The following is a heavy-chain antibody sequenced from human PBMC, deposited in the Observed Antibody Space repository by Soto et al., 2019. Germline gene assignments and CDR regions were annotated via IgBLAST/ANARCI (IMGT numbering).Heavy chain of an antibody. V-gene: IGHV3-48*02. CDR3: ARGSSNWAYYFDF. CDR2: ITSSGTTV. CDR1: GFTFSSYS. Sequence: EVHLVESGGGLVQPGGSLRLSCAASGFTFSSYSLNWVRQAPGKGLEWVSYITSSGTTVYYADSVRGRFTISRDNAKNSLYLQMNSLGEDDAGVYYCARGSSNWAYYFDFWGQGTLVTVSS. J-gene: IGHJ4*02. D-gene: IGHD6-13*01.